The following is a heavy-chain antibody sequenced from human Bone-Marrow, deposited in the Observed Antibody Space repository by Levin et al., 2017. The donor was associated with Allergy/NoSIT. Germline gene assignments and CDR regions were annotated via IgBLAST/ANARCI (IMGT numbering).Heavy chain of an antibody. CDR1: GFTFSTHW. CDR2: INTDGSST. Sequence: GESLKISCAASGFTFSTHWMHWVRQAPGKGLVWVSCINTDGSSTPYADSVKGRFTVSRDNARNTLYLQMNSLRAEDTAVYYCARGLVAATGFGDIWGQGSLVTVSS. V-gene: IGHV3-74*01. D-gene: IGHD6-13*01. CDR3: ARGLVAATGFGDI. J-gene: IGHJ4*02.